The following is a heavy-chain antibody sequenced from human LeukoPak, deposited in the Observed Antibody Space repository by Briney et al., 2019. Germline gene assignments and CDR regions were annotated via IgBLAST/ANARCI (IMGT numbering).Heavy chain of an antibody. D-gene: IGHD6-19*01. J-gene: IGHJ4*02. Sequence: GASVKVSCKASGYTFTSYAMHWVRQAPGQRLEWMGWTNAGNGNTKYSQKFQGRVTITRDTSASTAYMELSSLRSEDTAVYYCARDPSVAGTDYFDYWGQGTLVTVSS. CDR2: TNAGNGNT. CDR1: GYTFTSYA. CDR3: ARDPSVAGTDYFDY. V-gene: IGHV1-3*01.